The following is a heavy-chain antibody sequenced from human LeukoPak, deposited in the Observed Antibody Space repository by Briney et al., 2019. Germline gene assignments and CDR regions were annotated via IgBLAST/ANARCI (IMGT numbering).Heavy chain of an antibody. D-gene: IGHD2-2*02. J-gene: IGHJ4*02. CDR1: GFTFSSYA. CDR3: AKDRGLDCSSTSCYSSGLLDY. V-gene: IGHV3-23*01. CDR2: ISGSGGST. Sequence: PGGSLRLSCAASGFTFSSYAMSWVRQAPGKGPEWVSAISGSGGSTYYADSVKGRFTISRDNSKNTLYLQMNSLRAEDTAVYYCAKDRGLDCSSTSCYSSGLLDYWGQGTLVTVSS.